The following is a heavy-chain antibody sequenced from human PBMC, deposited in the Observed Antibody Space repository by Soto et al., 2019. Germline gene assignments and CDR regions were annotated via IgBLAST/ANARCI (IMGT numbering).Heavy chain of an antibody. CDR1: GFTFSSYA. V-gene: IGHV3-23*01. J-gene: IGHJ4*02. CDR2: ISGSGDST. CDR3: ARGTPPRSY. Sequence: PGGSLRLSCAASGFTFSSYAMSWVRQAPGKGLEWVSVISGSGDSTYYADSVKGRFTISRDNSKNTQYLQMNSLRAEDTAVYYCARGTPPRSYWGQGTLVTGSS.